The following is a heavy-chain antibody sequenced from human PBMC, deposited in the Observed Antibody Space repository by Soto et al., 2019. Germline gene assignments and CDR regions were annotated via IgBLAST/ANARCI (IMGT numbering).Heavy chain of an antibody. CDR3: ARGLVPGYNWNEKGPGTNWFDP. Sequence: ASVKVSCKASGYTFTSYDINWVRQATGQGLEWMGWMNPNSGNTGYAQKFQGRVTMTRNTSISTAYMELSSLRSEDTAVYYCARGLVPGYNWNEKGPGTNWFDPWGQGTLVTVSS. CDR1: GYTFTSYD. V-gene: IGHV1-8*01. J-gene: IGHJ5*02. D-gene: IGHD1-1*01. CDR2: MNPNSGNT.